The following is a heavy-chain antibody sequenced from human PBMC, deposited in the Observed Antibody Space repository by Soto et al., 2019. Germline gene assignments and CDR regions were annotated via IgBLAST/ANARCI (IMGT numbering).Heavy chain of an antibody. CDR2: ISGSGGST. V-gene: IGHV3-23*01. Sequence: EVQLLESGGGLVQPGGSLRLSCAASGFTFSSYVMSWVRQTPGKGLEWVSSISGSGGSTDYADSVKGRFTISRDSSKNTLYLQMNSLRAEDTAVDYCAKDRSSGWHAYGGQGTLVTV. CDR1: GFTFSSYV. D-gene: IGHD6-19*01. CDR3: AKDRSSGWHAY. J-gene: IGHJ4*02.